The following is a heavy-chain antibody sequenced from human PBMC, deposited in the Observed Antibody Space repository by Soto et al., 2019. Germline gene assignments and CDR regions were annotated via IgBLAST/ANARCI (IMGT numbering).Heavy chain of an antibody. D-gene: IGHD1-26*01. CDR1: GYTFTRYD. CDR2: MNPKSGYT. J-gene: IGHJ5*01. CDR3: ARTEGELDS. V-gene: IGHV1-8*01. Sequence: QVQLVQSGAEVKKPGASVKVSCKTSGYTFTRYDINWVRQATGQGLEWMGWMNPKSGYTGSAQRFQGRITMTRDTSRSTAYMALSSMRSEDTAMYYCARTEGELDSWGEGTLVTVSS.